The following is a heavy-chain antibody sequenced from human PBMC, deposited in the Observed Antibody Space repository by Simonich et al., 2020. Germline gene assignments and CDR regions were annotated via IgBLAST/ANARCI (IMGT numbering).Heavy chain of an antibody. D-gene: IGHD3-10*01. CDR1: GGTFSSYA. V-gene: IGHV1-69*06. Sequence: QVQLVQSGAEVKKPGSSVKVSCKASGGTFSSYAISWVRQAPGQGLEWIGVISPIIGKANYAKKFQGRVTITAEKSTSTAYMELSSLRSEDTAVYYCARTNTMRELDTMVRGVDYFDYWGQGTLVTVSS. J-gene: IGHJ4*02. CDR2: ISPIIGKA. CDR3: ARTNTMRELDTMVRGVDYFDY.